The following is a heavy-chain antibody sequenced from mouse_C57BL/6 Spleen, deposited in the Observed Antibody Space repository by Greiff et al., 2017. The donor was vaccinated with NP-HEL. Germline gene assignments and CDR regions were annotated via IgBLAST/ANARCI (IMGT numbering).Heavy chain of an antibody. D-gene: IGHD1-1*01. CDR2: IHPNSGST. CDR3: ARGDYGSVYAMDY. V-gene: IGHV1-64*01. Sequence: QVQLQQPGAELVKPGASVKLSCKASGYTFTSYWMHWVKQRPGPGLEWIGMIHPNSGSTNYNEKFKSKATLTVDKSSSTAYMQLSSLTSEDSAVYYCARGDYGSVYAMDYWGQGTSVTVSS. CDR1: GYTFTSYW. J-gene: IGHJ4*01.